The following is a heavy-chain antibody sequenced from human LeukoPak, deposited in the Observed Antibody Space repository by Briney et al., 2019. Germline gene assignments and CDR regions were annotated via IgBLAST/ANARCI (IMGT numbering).Heavy chain of an antibody. Sequence: PGGSLRLSCAASGFTFFYSWMHWVRQDPGKGLVWVSRINSDGSIITYADSVKGRFTISRDNSKNTLYLEMNSLRAEDTAVYYCAKSTMVRGPSRSYYYDMDVWGKGTTVTVSS. CDR2: INSDGSII. CDR3: AKSTMVRGPSRSYYYDMDV. J-gene: IGHJ6*03. D-gene: IGHD3-10*01. CDR1: GFTFFYSW. V-gene: IGHV3-74*01.